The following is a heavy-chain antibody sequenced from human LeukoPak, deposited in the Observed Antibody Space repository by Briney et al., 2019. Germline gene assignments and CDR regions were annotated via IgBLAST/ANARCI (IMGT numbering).Heavy chain of an antibody. J-gene: IGHJ4*02. CDR1: GYTFTSYY. D-gene: IGHD3-10*01. V-gene: IGHV1-46*01. CDR3: ARVQRITMVRGVMGFDY. CDR2: INPSGGST. Sequence: ASVKVSXKASGYTFTSYYMHWVRQAPGQGLEWMGIINPSGGSTSYAQKFQGRVTMTRDTSTSTVYMELSSLRSEDTAVYYCARVQRITMVRGVMGFDYWGQGTLVTVSS.